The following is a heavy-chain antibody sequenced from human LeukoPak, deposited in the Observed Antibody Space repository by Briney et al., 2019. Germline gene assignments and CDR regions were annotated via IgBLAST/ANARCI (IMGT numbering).Heavy chain of an antibody. D-gene: IGHD3-22*01. CDR1: GGSISSYY. CDR3: ARGVNYYDSDRPFDI. Sequence: SETLSLTCTVSGGSISSYYWSWIRQPPGKGLEWIGYIYYSGSTNYNPSLKSRVTISVDTSKNQFSLKLSSVTAADTALYYCARGVNYYDSDRPFDIWGQGTMVTVSS. CDR2: IYYSGST. V-gene: IGHV4-59*01. J-gene: IGHJ3*02.